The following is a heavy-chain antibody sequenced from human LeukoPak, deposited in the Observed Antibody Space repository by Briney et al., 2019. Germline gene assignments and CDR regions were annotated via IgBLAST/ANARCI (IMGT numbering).Heavy chain of an antibody. V-gene: IGHV1-8*01. CDR2: MNPNSGNT. Sequence: ASVKVSCKASGYTFTSYDINWVRQATGQGLGWMGWMNPNSGNTGYAQKFQGRVTMTRNTSISTAYMELSSLRSEDTAVYYCASVDSSGYYLNYYYGMDVWGQGTTVTVSS. D-gene: IGHD3-22*01. CDR1: GYTFTSYD. J-gene: IGHJ6*02. CDR3: ASVDSSGYYLNYYYGMDV.